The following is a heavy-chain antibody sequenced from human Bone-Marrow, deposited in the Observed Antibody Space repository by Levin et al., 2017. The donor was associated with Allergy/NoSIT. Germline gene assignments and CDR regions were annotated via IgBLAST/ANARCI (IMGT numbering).Heavy chain of an antibody. D-gene: IGHD3-22*01. J-gene: IGHJ3*02. CDR3: ARGGRGRDYYDSTGYVGVFDI. CDR2: MNPNSGNT. CDR1: GYTFTSYD. V-gene: IGHV1-8*01. Sequence: GESLKISCKASGYTFTSYDINWVRQAAGQGLEWMGWMNPNSGNTGYAQKFQGRVTMTRNTSINTAYMELSSLRSEDTAVYYCARGGRGRDYYDSTGYVGVFDIWGQGTMVTVSS.